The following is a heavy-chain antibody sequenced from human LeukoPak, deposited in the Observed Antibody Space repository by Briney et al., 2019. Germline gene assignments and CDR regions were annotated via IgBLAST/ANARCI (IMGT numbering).Heavy chain of an antibody. Sequence: SETLSLTCAVYGGSFSGYYWSWIRQPPGKGLEWIGEINHSGSTNYNPSLKSRVTISVDTSKNQFSLKLSSVTAADTAVYYCARDFYDSSGFEGGDAFDIWGQGTMVTVSS. D-gene: IGHD3-22*01. J-gene: IGHJ3*02. V-gene: IGHV4-34*01. CDR2: INHSGST. CDR1: GGSFSGYY. CDR3: ARDFYDSSGFEGGDAFDI.